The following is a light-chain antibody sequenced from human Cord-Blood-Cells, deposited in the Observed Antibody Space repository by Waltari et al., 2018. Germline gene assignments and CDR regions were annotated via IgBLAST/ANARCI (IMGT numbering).Light chain of an antibody. CDR2: DAS. CDR1: QSVSSY. Sequence: EIVLTQSPATLSLSPGERATLSCRASQSVSSYLAWYQKKPGQAPRLLIYDASNRATGIPARFSGSGSGTDFTLTISSLEPEDFAVYYCQQRSNFTFGPGTKVDIK. CDR3: QQRSNFT. J-gene: IGKJ3*01. V-gene: IGKV3-11*01.